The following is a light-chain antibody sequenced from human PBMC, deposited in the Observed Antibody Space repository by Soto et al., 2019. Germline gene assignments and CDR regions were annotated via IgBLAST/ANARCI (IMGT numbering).Light chain of an antibody. CDR2: GAS. J-gene: IGKJ1*01. Sequence: EIVLTQCPGTVSLSPGERATLSCRASQSVSSSYLAWYQQKPGQAPRLLIYGASSRATGIPDRFSGSGSGTDFTLTISRLEPEDFAVYYCQPYGSSQSFGQGTKVEIK. CDR1: QSVSSSY. CDR3: QPYGSSQS. V-gene: IGKV3-20*01.